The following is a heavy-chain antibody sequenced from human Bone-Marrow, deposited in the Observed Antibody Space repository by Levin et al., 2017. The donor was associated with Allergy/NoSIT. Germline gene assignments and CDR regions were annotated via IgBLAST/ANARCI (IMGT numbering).Heavy chain of an antibody. V-gene: IGHV6-1*01. D-gene: IGHD6-6*01. CDR2: TYYRSVWYS. CDR3: ARSIAAPYWYFDL. Sequence: LRLSCDISGDSVTSDTAAWSWIRQSPSRGLECLGRTYYRSVWYSDYALSVQGRIAITPDTSKNQLSLHRKSVTPEDTAVYYCARSIAAPYWYFDLWGRGTLVTVSS. CDR1: GDSVTSDTAA. J-gene: IGHJ2*01.